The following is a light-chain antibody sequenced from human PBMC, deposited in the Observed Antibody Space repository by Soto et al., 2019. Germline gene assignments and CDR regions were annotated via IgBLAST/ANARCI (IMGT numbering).Light chain of an antibody. CDR3: QQYGSSPKT. CDR2: GAS. J-gene: IGKJ5*01. Sequence: EIVMKQSPGTLSLCPGERAALSWLASQSVSSSYLAWYQQKPGQAPRLLIYGASSRATGIPDRFSGSGSGTGFTLTISRLEPEDFAVYYCQQYGSSPKTFGQGTRLEIK. V-gene: IGKV3-20*01. CDR1: QSVSSSY.